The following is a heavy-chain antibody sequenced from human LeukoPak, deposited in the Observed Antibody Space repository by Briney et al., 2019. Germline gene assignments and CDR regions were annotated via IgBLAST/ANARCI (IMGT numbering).Heavy chain of an antibody. CDR3: ARDHDL. CDR2: IYSGGST. J-gene: IGHJ5*02. V-gene: IGHV3-53*01. CDR1: GSSVRTGSSY. Sequence: GGSLRLSCAASGSSVRTGSSYMYWVRQAPGKGLEWVSLIYSGGSTSYADSVKGRFTISSNNSKNTLYLEMSSLRTDDTAIYYCARDHDLWGQGILVTVSS.